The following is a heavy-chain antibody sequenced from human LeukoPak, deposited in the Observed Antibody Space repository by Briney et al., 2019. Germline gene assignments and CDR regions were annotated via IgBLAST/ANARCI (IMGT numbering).Heavy chain of an antibody. CDR1: GDSVSGSPAV. CDR3: ARGAVRGGTNFDY. J-gene: IGHJ4*02. D-gene: IGHD3-10*01. V-gene: IGHV6-1*01. CDR2: AYYRSKWYI. Sequence: SQTLSLTCAISGDSVSGSPAVWNSISQSPSRGLEWLERAYYRSKWYIDYAVSVKGRRTITPDTSKNQFSLQLNSVTPEHTAVYYCARGAVRGGTNFDYWGQGTLVTVSS.